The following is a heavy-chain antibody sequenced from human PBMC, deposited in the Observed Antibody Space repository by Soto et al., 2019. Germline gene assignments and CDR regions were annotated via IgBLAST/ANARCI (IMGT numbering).Heavy chain of an antibody. D-gene: IGHD6-19*01. Sequence: ASVKVSCKASGYTFTSYGISWVRQAPGQGLEWMGWISAYNGNTNYAQKLQGRVTMTTDTSTSTAYMELRSLRSDDTAVYYCARDFLSRSGADAFDIWGQGTMVTVSS. CDR1: GYTFTSYG. CDR2: ISAYNGNT. CDR3: ARDFLSRSGADAFDI. V-gene: IGHV1-18*01. J-gene: IGHJ3*02.